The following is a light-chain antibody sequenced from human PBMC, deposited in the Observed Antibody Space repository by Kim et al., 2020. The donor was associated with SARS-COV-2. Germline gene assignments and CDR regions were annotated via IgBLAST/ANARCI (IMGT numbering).Light chain of an antibody. V-gene: IGLV3-19*01. Sequence: SSELTQDPAVSVALGQTVRITCQGDSLRNYYASWYQQKPRQAPVVVIYGRNDRPSGIQDRFSGSNSGNTASLTITGAQAEDEANYYCNSRDSSGNHLVFG. CDR2: GRN. CDR3: NSRDSSGNHLV. CDR1: SLRNYY. J-gene: IGLJ3*02.